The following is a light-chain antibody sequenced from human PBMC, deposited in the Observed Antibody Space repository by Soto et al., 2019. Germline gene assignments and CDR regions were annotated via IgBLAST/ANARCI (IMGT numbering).Light chain of an antibody. J-gene: IGLJ1*01. CDR3: SSYTSSGTLEV. V-gene: IGLV2-14*03. Sequence: QSVLTQPASVSGSPGQSITISCTGTSSDVGGYNYVSWYQQHPGKAPKLMIFDVSNRPSGVSNRFSGSKSGDTASLTISGLXAEDEADYYCSSYTSSGTLEVFGTGTKVTVL. CDR1: SSDVGGYNY. CDR2: DVS.